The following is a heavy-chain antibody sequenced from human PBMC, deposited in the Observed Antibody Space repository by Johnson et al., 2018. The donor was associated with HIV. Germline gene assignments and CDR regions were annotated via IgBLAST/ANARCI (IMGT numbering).Heavy chain of an antibody. J-gene: IGHJ3*01. CDR3: ARRAYCGGCSYIGFDL. CDR1: GFTFSSYA. Sequence: VQLVESGGGLVQPGGSLRLSCAASGFTFSSYAMHWVRQAPGKGLEWVAVISYDGSTKYYADSVKGRFPISRDNSKNTLYLQMNSLRAEDTAVYYCARRAYCGGCSYIGFDLWGQGTKVTVSS. V-gene: IGHV3-30-3*01. CDR2: ISYDGSTK. D-gene: IGHD2-21*01.